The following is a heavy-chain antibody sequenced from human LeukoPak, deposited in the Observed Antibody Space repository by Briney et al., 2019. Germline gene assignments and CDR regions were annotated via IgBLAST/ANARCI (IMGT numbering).Heavy chain of an antibody. J-gene: IGHJ4*02. Sequence: SETLSLTCAVYGGSFSGYYRSWIRQPPGKGLEWIGEINHSGSTNYNPSLKSRVTISVDTSKNQFSLKLSSVTAADTAVYYCARGEKGYPESDYWGQGTLVTVSS. D-gene: IGHD5-12*01. V-gene: IGHV4-34*01. CDR3: ARGEKGYPESDY. CDR2: INHSGST. CDR1: GGSFSGYY.